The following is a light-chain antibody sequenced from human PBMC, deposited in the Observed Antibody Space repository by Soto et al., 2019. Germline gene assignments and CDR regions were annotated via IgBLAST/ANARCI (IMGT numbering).Light chain of an antibody. CDR2: SAS. J-gene: IGKJ2*01. CDR1: QSISSC. V-gene: IGKV1-39*01. Sequence: DIQLTQSPSSLSASVGDRVTITCRASQSISSCLNWYQQKPGKAPKLLIYSASSLQGGVPSRFSGSGSGTDFTLTISVLQPEDSATYYCQQTYSTLSYTFGQGTKLEIK. CDR3: QQTYSTLSYT.